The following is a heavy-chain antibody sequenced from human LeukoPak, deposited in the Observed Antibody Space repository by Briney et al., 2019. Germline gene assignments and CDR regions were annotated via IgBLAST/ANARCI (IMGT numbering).Heavy chain of an antibody. Sequence: AGGSLRLSCGTSGFTFNNFAMRWLRQAPRKGVEWVSGMSDSGDNTYAAHSVKGRFTISRDDFKNTLYLHMNVLRDDDTAICHCATGGLGYWGPGTLVTVSS. CDR2: MSDSGDNT. J-gene: IGHJ4*02. V-gene: IGHV3-23*01. CDR1: GFTFNNFA. D-gene: IGHD3-16*01. CDR3: ATGGLGY.